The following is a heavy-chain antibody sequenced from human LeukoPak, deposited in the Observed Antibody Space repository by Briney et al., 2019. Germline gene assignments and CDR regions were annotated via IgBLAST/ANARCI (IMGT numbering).Heavy chain of an antibody. CDR1: GYSLSSGYY. J-gene: IGHJ6*04. CDR3: ARGPITMVRGVSLLAENYGMDV. D-gene: IGHD3-10*01. Sequence: SETLSLTCAVSGYSLSSGYYWGWIRPPPGKGLEWIGSIYHSGSTYYNPSLKSRVTISVDTSKNQFSLKLSSVTAADTAVYYCARGPITMVRGVSLLAENYGMDVWGKGTTVTVSS. CDR2: IYHSGST. V-gene: IGHV4-38-2*01.